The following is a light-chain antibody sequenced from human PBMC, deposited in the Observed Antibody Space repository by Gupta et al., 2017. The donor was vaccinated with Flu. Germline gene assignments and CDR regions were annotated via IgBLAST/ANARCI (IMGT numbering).Light chain of an antibody. CDR3: SSHAGRVTWV. J-gene: IGLJ1*01. V-gene: IGLV2-11*01. CDR1: SNDVGGYDR. Sequence: QSAPTQPRSVAGSPGQSATISCTGTSNDVGGYDRVSWYKQRPGKAPKLILYDVTERPSGVPDRFSGSKSGNTASLTISGLQADDEADYYCSSHAGRVTWVFGTGTTVTVL. CDR2: DVT.